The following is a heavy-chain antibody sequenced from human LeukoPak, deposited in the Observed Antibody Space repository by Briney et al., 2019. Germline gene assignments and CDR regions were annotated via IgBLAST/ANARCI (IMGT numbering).Heavy chain of an antibody. V-gene: IGHV3-23*01. Sequence: PGGSLRLSCAASGFTFSSYDMAWVLQAPGKGLEWVSAIIAGGDKTEYADSVKGRFTISRDNSKNTLYLQMNSLRAEDTAVYYCAKAAIGGDYAWGQGTLVTVSS. CDR3: AKAAIGGDYA. CDR2: IIAGGDKT. CDR1: GFTFSSYD. J-gene: IGHJ4*02. D-gene: IGHD4-17*01.